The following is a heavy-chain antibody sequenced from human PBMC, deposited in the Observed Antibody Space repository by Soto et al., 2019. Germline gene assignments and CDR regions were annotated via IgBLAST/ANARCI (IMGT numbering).Heavy chain of an antibody. CDR3: AKDKGRLRVMYFIDY. V-gene: IGHV3-9*01. CDR1: GFTFDNYV. CDR2: INWKSGTL. D-gene: IGHD3-9*01. J-gene: IGHJ4*02. Sequence: GGSLRLSCAASGFTFDNYVLHCVRQAPGKGLEWVSGINWKSGTLGYADSVKGRFSISRDNAKKTLYLQMNNLRAEDTALYYCAKDKGRLRVMYFIDYWGEGTPVTVSS.